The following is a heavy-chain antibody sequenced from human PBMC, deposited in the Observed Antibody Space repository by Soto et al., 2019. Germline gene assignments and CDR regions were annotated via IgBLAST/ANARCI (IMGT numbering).Heavy chain of an antibody. CDR3: AAGGTSLVGATGYFDY. CDR2: INAGNGNT. V-gene: IGHV1-3*01. Sequence: SVKVSCKASGYTFTSYAMHWVRQAPVQRLEWMGWINAGNGNTKYSQKFQGRVTITRDTSASTAYMELSSLRSEDTAVYYCAAGGTSLVGATGYFDYWGQGTLVTVSS. CDR1: GYTFTSYA. J-gene: IGHJ4*02. D-gene: IGHD1-26*01.